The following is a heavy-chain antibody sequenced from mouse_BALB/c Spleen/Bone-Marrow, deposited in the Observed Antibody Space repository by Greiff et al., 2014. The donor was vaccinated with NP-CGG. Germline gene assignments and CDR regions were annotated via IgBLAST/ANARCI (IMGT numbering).Heavy chain of an antibody. CDR3: AYGSSYDYFDY. V-gene: IGHV14-3*02. Sequence: VQLKQSGAELVKPGASVKLSCTASGFNIKDNYMHWVKQRPEQGLEWIGRIDPANGNTKYDPKFQGKATITADKSSNTAYLQLSSLTSEDTAVYYCAYGSSYDYFDYWGQGTTLTVSS. CDR2: IDPANGNT. CDR1: GFNIKDNY. J-gene: IGHJ2*01. D-gene: IGHD1-1*01.